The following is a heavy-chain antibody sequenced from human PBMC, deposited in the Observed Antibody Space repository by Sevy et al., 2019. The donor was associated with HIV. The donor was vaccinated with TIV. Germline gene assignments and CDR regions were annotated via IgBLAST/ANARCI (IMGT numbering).Heavy chain of an antibody. V-gene: IGHV1-58*01. J-gene: IGHJ6*02. CDR1: GFTFTSSA. Sequence: ASVKVSCKASGFTFTSSAVQWVRQARGQRLEWIGWIVVGSGNTNYAQKFQERVTITRDMSTSTAYMELSSLRSEDTAVYYCAASSGSYSYYYGMDVWGQGTTVTVSS. D-gene: IGHD1-26*01. CDR2: IVVGSGNT. CDR3: AASSGSYSYYYGMDV.